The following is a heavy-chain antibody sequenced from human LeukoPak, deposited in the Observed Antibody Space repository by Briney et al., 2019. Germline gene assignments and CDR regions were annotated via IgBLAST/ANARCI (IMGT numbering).Heavy chain of an antibody. CDR3: TRDRGAYNLYDY. V-gene: IGHV3-49*03. J-gene: IGHJ4*02. D-gene: IGHD1-1*01. CDR2: IRSKAYGETA. CDR1: GFTFGDYA. Sequence: GGSLRLSCTASGFTFGDYAMSWIRQAPGKGLEWVGFIRSKAYGETADYAASVKGRFTISRDDSKAIAYLQMNSLKTEDTAVYHCTRDRGAYNLYDYWGQGTLVTVS.